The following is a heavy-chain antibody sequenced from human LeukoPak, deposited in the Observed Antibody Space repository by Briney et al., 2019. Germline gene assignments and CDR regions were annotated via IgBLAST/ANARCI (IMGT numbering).Heavy chain of an antibody. J-gene: IGHJ6*03. Sequence: GGSLRLSCAASGFTFSNYWMSWVRQAPGKGLEWVANIRPDGGDTFYADSVKGRFTIPRDNAQNSLYLQMNSLRSEDTAVYYCARSHASADLYYHYYMDVWGKGTTVTVSS. CDR2: IRPDGGDT. D-gene: IGHD2-8*01. CDR1: GFTFSNYW. CDR3: ARSHASADLYYHYYMDV. V-gene: IGHV3-7*01.